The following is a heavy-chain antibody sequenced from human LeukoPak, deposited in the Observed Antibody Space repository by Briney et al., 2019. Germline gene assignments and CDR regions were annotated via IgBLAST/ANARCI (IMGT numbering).Heavy chain of an antibody. CDR3: ARTTGPGYFDWYYFDY. J-gene: IGHJ4*02. CDR2: INHSGST. Sequence: SETLSLTCAVYGGSFSGYYWSWIRQPPGKGLEWIGEINHSGSTNYNPSLKSRVTISVDTSKNQFSLKLSSVTAADTAVYYCARTTGPGYFDWYYFDYWGQGTLVTVPS. D-gene: IGHD3-9*01. V-gene: IGHV4-34*01. CDR1: GGSFSGYY.